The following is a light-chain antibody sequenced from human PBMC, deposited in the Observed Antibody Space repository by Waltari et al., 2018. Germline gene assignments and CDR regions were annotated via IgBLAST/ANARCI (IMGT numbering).Light chain of an antibody. J-gene: IGLJ1*01. CDR1: SNNVGKQG. Sequence: QAGLTQPPSVSKGLRQTATLTCTGNSNNVGKQGADWLHQHQGHPPKLLSYRNTNPPSGISERVSAARSGNTASLAITGLQPEDEADYYCAAWDSSLRAYVFGTGTKVTVL. CDR3: AAWDSSLRAYV. V-gene: IGLV10-54*01. CDR2: RNT.